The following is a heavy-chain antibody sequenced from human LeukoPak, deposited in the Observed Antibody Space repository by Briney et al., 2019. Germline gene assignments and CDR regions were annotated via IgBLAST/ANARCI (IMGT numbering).Heavy chain of an antibody. D-gene: IGHD3-9*01. CDR1: GGTFSSYA. J-gene: IGHJ4*02. CDR3: ATYDIMTGFDY. V-gene: IGHV1-69*13. CDR2: IIPIFGTA. Sequence: ASVKVSCKASGGTFSSYAISWVRQAPGQGLEWMGGIIPIFGTANYAQKFQGRVAITADDSTSTAYLELRSLRSEGTAVYYCATYDIMTGFDYWGQGTLVTVSS.